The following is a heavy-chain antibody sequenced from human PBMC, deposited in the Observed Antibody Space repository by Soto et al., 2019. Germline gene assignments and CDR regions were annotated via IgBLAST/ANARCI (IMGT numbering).Heavy chain of an antibody. D-gene: IGHD1-1*01. CDR3: ARDPGDNWSHYFDY. J-gene: IGHJ4*02. CDR2: IKQDGTEQ. CDR1: GFIFSTYW. V-gene: IGHV3-7*04. Sequence: EVQLVESGGGLVQPGGSLRLSCAASGFIFSTYWMGWVRQAPGKGLEWVANIKQDGTEQYYVDSAKGRFTISRDSAKDSVYLQMNSLRAEDTAVYYCARDPGDNWSHYFDYWGQGTLVTVSS.